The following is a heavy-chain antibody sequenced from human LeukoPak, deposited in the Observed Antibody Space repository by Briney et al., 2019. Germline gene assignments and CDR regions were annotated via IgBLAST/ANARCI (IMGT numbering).Heavy chain of an antibody. CDR2: IYYSGST. J-gene: IGHJ4*02. CDR3: ARLTPWGSGSSSAKDY. CDR1: GGSISSSSYY. D-gene: IGHD3-10*01. V-gene: IGHV4-39*07. Sequence: SETLSLTCTVSGGSISSSSYYWGWIRQPPGKGLEWIGSIYYSGSTYYNPSLKSRVTISVDTSKNQFSLKLSSVTAADTAVYYCARLTPWGSGSSSAKDYWGQGTLVTVSS.